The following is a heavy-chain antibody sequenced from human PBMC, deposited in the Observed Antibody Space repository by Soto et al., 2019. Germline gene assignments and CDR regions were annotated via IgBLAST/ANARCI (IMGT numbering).Heavy chain of an antibody. D-gene: IGHD7-27*01. CDR2: IYHSGST. CDR3: ARVPGP. Sequence: SETLSLTCAVPGGSISSGGFSWSWIRQPPGKGLEWIGYIYHSGSTYYNPSLKSRVTISVDRSKNQFSLKLSSVTAADTAVYYCARVPGPWGQGTLVTVS. J-gene: IGHJ5*02. V-gene: IGHV4-30-2*01. CDR1: GGSISSGGFS.